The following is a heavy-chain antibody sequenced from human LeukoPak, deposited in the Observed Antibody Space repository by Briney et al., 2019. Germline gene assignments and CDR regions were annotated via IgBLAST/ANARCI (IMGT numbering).Heavy chain of an antibody. CDR1: GGSISSYY. J-gene: IGHJ6*03. D-gene: IGHD4-17*01. CDR2: IYTSGST. V-gene: IGHV4-4*07. Sequence: PSETLSLTCTVSGGSISSYYWSWIRQPAGKGLEWIGRIYTSGSTNYNPSLKSRVTISVDKSKNQFSLKLSSVTVADTAVYYCARALGGDYSRGYCYYMDVWGKGTTVTVSS. CDR3: ARALGGDYSRGYCYYMDV.